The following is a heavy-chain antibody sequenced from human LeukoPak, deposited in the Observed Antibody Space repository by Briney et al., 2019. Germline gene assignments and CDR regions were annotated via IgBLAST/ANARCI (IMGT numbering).Heavy chain of an antibody. CDR2: ISAYNGNT. J-gene: IGHJ4*02. CDR3: ARDNPYYGDYIDY. V-gene: IGHV1-18*01. Sequence: AASVKVSCKASGYTFTSYAISWVRQAPGQGLEWMGWISAYNGNTNYAQKLQGRVTMTADTSTSTAYMELRSLRSDDTAVYYCARDNPYYGDYIDYWGQGTLVTVSS. D-gene: IGHD4-17*01. CDR1: GYTFTSYA.